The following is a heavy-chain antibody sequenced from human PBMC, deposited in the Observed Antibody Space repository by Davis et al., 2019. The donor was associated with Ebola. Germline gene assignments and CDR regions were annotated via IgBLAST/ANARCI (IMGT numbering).Heavy chain of an antibody. CDR3: ARGDWGPGFGFDP. CDR2: ISWNSGSI. V-gene: IGHV3-9*01. Sequence: SLKISCAASGFTFDDYAMHWVRQAPGKGLEWVSGISWNSGSIGYADSVKGRFTISRENAKNSLYLQMNSLRAEDTAVYYCARGDWGPGFGFDPWGQGTLVTVSS. J-gene: IGHJ5*02. CDR1: GFTFDDYA. D-gene: IGHD7-27*01.